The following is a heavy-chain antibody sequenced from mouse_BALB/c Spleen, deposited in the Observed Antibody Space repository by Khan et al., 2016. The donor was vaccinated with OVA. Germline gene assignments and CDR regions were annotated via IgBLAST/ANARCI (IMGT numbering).Heavy chain of an antibody. V-gene: IGHV1-69*02. CDR2: IDPSDSET. CDR1: GYTFTSYW. CDR3: SRDQYGNYFYAMDY. Sequence: QVQLQQPGAELVKPGAPVKLSCKASGYTFTSYWMNWVKQRPGRGLEWIGRIDPSDSETHYNQKFKDKATLTVDKSSSTAYIQLSSLTSEDSAVYYWSRDQYGNYFYAMDYWGQGTSVTVSS. J-gene: IGHJ4*01. D-gene: IGHD2-10*02.